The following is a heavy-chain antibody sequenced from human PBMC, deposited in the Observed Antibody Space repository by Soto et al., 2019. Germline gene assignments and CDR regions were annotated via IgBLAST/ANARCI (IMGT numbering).Heavy chain of an antibody. V-gene: IGHV3-7*05. CDR1: GFTFSTYW. J-gene: IGHJ4*02. CDR3: ARDRAMDDY. Sequence: EVQLVESGGGLVQPGGSLRLSCAASGFTFSTYWMNWVRQAPGKGLEWVANINQDGSAINYMDSGRGRFTISRDNAKNSLYLQMNSLRADDTAVYYCARDRAMDDYWGQGTLVTVSS. CDR2: INQDGSAI. D-gene: IGHD5-18*01.